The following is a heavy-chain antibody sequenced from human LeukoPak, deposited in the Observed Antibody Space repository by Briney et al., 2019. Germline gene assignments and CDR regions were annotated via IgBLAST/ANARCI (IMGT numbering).Heavy chain of an antibody. Sequence: SETLSLTCAVSGYSTSSGYYWGWIRQPPGKGLEWIGYIYYSGSTYYNPSLKSRVTISVDTSKNQFSLKLSSVTAADTAVYYCARVYDSSGYYYNYYFDYWGQGTLVTVSS. CDR1: GYSTSSGYY. CDR3: ARVYDSSGYYYNYYFDY. J-gene: IGHJ4*02. CDR2: IYYSGST. V-gene: IGHV4-38-2*01. D-gene: IGHD3-22*01.